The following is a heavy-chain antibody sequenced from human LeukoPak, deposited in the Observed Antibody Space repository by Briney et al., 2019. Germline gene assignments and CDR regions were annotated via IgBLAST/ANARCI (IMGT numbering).Heavy chain of an antibody. V-gene: IGHV3-30*02. CDR3: ARVSRWTVDY. J-gene: IGHJ4*02. Sequence: PGGSLRLSCAASGFTFSSYGMHWVRQAPGKGLEWVAFIRYDGSNKYYADSVKGRFTISRDNSKNTLYLQMNSLRTEDTAVYYCARVSRWTVDYWGQGTLVTVSS. CDR1: GFTFSSYG. D-gene: IGHD4-23*01. CDR2: IRYDGSNK.